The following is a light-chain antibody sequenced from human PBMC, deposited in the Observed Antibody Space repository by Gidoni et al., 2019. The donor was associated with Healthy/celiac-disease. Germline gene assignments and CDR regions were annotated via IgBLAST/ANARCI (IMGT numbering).Light chain of an antibody. CDR2: RNN. J-gene: IGLJ1*01. CDR1: SSNIGSNY. CDR3: AAWDDSLSGHYV. V-gene: IGLV1-47*01. Sequence: VLTQPPSASGTPGQRVTISCSGSSSNIGSNYVYWYQQLPGTAPKLLIYRNNQRPSGVPDRFSGSKSGTSASLAISGLRSEDEADYYCAAWDDSLSGHYVFGTGTKVTVL.